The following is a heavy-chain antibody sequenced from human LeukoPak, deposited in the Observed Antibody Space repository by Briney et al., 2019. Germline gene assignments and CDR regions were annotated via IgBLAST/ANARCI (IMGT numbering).Heavy chain of an antibody. CDR3: TPTLGEHDY. V-gene: IGHV3-23*01. CDR1: GFTFSVYA. Sequence: PGGSLRLSCAASGFTFSVYAMSWVRQATGKGLEWVSGISGRGGGPKYADAVKGRFTISRDNSKNMLYLQMSSLRAGDTAVYYCTPTLGEHDYWGQGTLVTVSS. J-gene: IGHJ4*02. CDR2: ISGRGGGP. D-gene: IGHD3-16*01.